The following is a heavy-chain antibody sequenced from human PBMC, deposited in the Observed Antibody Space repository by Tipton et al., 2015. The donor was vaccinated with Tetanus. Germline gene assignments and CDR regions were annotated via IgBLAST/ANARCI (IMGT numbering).Heavy chain of an antibody. V-gene: IGHV4-34*01. CDR1: GGSFSAYY. J-gene: IGHJ2*01. Sequence: GLVKPSETLSLTCAVYGGSFSAYYWSWIRQSPGKGLEWIGEINHSGSTTYSPSFKSRVTISVDTPKNEFSLKLTSLTVAHTAVYYCARGGSYNYVPRGFDLWGRGTLVTVSA. CDR2: INHSGST. CDR3: ARGGSYNYVPRGFDL. D-gene: IGHD5-18*01.